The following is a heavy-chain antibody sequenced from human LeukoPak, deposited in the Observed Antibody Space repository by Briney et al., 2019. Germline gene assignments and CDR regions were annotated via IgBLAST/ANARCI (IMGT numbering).Heavy chain of an antibody. CDR1: GYTFTSYY. V-gene: IGHV1-46*01. CDR3: ARAPYYDSSGYYSFGAFDI. J-gene: IGHJ3*02. Sequence: ASVKVSCKASGYTFTSYYMHWVRQAPGQGLEWMGIINPSGGSTSYAQKFQGRVTMTRDMSTSTVYMELSSLRSEDTAVYYCARAPYYDSSGYYSFGAFDIWGQGTMVTVSS. D-gene: IGHD3-22*01. CDR2: INPSGGST.